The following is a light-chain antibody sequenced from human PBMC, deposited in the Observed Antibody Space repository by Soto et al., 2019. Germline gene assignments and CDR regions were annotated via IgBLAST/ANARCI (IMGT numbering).Light chain of an antibody. CDR1: HSDIGAYDY. CDR3: CSHTTDYTYV. V-gene: IGLV2-14*03. J-gene: IGLJ1*01. Sequence: QSALTQPTSLSGSPGQSITITCTGTHSDIGAYDYVSWYQQYPGKAPQIIIFEVGNRPIGISPRFSGSKSGNTASLTISSLQAEDEADYYCCSHTTDYTYVFGSGTKLTVL. CDR2: EVG.